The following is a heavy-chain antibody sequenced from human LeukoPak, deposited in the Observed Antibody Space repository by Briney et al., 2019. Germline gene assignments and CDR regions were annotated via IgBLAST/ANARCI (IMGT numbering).Heavy chain of an antibody. CDR1: GFTFSSYW. Sequence: GGSLRLSCAAFGFTFSSYWMHWVRQAPGKGRVWVSRINTDGSSTSYADSVKGRFTISRDNAKNTLYLQMNSLRAEDTAVYYCARDDQDIVVVPAAPLGLNWGQGTLVTVSS. V-gene: IGHV3-74*01. CDR2: INTDGSST. D-gene: IGHD2-2*01. CDR3: ARDDQDIVVVPAAPLGLN. J-gene: IGHJ4*02.